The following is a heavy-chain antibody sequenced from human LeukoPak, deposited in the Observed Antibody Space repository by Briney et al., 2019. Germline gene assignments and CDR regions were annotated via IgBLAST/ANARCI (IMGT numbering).Heavy chain of an antibody. CDR2: IYHSGST. CDR1: GGSISSSSYY. CDR3: ARDGRGYGNYGYRNAFDI. D-gene: IGHD3-10*01. V-gene: IGHV4-39*07. J-gene: IGHJ3*02. Sequence: PSETLSLTCTVSGGSISSSSYYWGWIRQPPGKGLEWIGSIYHSGSTYYNPSLKSRVTISVDTSKNQFSLKLSSVTAADTAVYYCARDGRGYGNYGYRNAFDIWGQGTMVTVSS.